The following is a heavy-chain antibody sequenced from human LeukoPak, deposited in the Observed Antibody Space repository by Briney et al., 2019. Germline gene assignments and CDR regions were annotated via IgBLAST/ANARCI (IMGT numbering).Heavy chain of an antibody. CDR1: GGYIGSYY. D-gene: IGHD6-19*01. Sequence: SDTLSLTCSVSGGYIGSYYWSWIRQPPGKGLEWIGYITYTGSTNYNPSLKSRVTISLDTSKKQFSVHLTSVTAADTAVYYCARGGWYTWFDPWGQGTLVTVSS. J-gene: IGHJ5*02. CDR3: ARGGWYTWFDP. CDR2: ITYTGST. V-gene: IGHV4-59*07.